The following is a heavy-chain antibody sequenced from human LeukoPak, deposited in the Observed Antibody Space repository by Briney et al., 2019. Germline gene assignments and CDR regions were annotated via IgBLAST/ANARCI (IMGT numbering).Heavy chain of an antibody. CDR2: INPSGGST. CDR1: GYTFTSYY. V-gene: IGHV1-46*01. CDR3: ARDLRGYSFDY. Sequence: ASVKVSCKASGYTFTSYYMHWVRQAPGQGLEWMGIINPSGGSTNYAQKFQGRVTMTTDTSTSTVYMELSSLRSEGTAVYYCARDLRGYSFDYWGQGTLVTVSS. J-gene: IGHJ4*02. D-gene: IGHD6-25*01.